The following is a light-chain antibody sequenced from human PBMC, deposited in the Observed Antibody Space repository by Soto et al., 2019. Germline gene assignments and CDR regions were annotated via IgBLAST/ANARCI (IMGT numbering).Light chain of an antibody. Sequence: SYELTQPPSVSVAPGQTARITCGGNNIGSKSVHWYQQKPGQAPVLVVYDDSDRRSGIPERFSGSNSGNTATLTISRVEAGDEADYYCQVWDSSSDHWVFGRGTKVTVL. J-gene: IGLJ3*02. CDR2: DDS. V-gene: IGLV3-21*02. CDR1: NIGSKS. CDR3: QVWDSSSDHWV.